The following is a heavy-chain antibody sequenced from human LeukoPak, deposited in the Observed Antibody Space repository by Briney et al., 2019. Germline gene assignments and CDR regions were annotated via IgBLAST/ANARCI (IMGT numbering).Heavy chain of an antibody. J-gene: IGHJ4*02. CDR3: AKDYYYGSGSYYTPASLFDY. Sequence: GGSLRLSCAASGFTFDDYAMHWVRQAPGKGLEWVSGISWNSGSIGYAGSVKGGFTISRDNAKNSMYLQMNSLRAEDTALYYCAKDYYYGSGSYYTPASLFDYWGQGTLVTVSS. CDR2: ISWNSGSI. CDR1: GFTFDDYA. V-gene: IGHV3-9*01. D-gene: IGHD3-10*01.